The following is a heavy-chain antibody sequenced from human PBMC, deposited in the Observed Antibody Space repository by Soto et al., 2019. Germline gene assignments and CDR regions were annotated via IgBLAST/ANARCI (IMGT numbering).Heavy chain of an antibody. D-gene: IGHD3-22*01. CDR1: GFSVRRDYYY. J-gene: IGHJ5*02. V-gene: IGHV4-61*01. Sequence: PSETLSLTCTVSGFSVRRDYYYWNWIRQPPGKGPEWIGNIYNNRSASYNPSLKSRVIISIDTSKNQLSLKLSSVTAADTAVYYCARESYDSGGRYSRWCDPWGRGTLVAVSS. CDR2: IYNNRSA. CDR3: ARESYDSGGRYSRWCDP.